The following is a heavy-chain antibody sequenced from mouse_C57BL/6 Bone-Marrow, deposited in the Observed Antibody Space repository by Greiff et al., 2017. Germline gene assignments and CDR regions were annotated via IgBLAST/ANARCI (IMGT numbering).Heavy chain of an antibody. CDR3: ARENYYYGKDWYFDV. CDR1: GYTFTSYW. J-gene: IGHJ1*03. Sequence: QVQLQQPGAELVKPGASVKMSCKASGYTFTSYWITWVKQRPGQGLEWIGDIYPGSGSTNYNEKFKSKATLTVDTSSSTAYMQLSSLTSEDSAVYYCARENYYYGKDWYFDVWGTGTTVTVSS. D-gene: IGHD1-1*01. CDR2: IYPGSGST. V-gene: IGHV1-55*01.